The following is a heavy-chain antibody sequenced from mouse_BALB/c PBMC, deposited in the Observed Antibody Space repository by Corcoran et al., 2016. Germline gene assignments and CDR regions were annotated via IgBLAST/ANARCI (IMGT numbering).Heavy chain of an antibody. Sequence: EIQLQQTGPELVKPGASVKISCKASGYSFTDYIMIWVKQSHGKSLEWIGNINPYYGSTSYNLKFKGKATLTVDKSSSTAYMQLNSLTSEDSAVYYCARWGTTVPYYYAMDYWGQGTSVTVSS. J-gene: IGHJ4*01. V-gene: IGHV1-39*01. CDR1: GYSFTDYI. D-gene: IGHD1-1*01. CDR2: INPYYGST. CDR3: ARWGTTVPYYYAMDY.